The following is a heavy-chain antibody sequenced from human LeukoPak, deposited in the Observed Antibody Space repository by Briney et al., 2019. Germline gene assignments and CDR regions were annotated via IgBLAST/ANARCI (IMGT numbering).Heavy chain of an antibody. J-gene: IGHJ4*02. V-gene: IGHV3-7*01. CDR1: GSTFSSYW. Sequence: GGSLRLSCAASGSTFSSYWMSWVRQAPGKGLEWVANIKRDGSETYYVDSVKGRFTISRNNAKNSLYLQMNTLRAEDTAVYYCARGSGAARSPFDHWGQGTLVTVSS. D-gene: IGHD6-6*01. CDR3: ARGSGAARSPFDH. CDR2: IKRDGSET.